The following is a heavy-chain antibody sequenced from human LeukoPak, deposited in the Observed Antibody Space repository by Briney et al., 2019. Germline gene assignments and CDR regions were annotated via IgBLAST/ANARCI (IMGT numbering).Heavy chain of an antibody. Sequence: GGSLRLSCAASGFTFSSYWMHWVRHAPGKGLVWVSRITSDGSSTSYADSVKGRFTISRDNAKNTLYLQMNSLRAEDTAVYYCAKGADYWGQGTLVTVSS. V-gene: IGHV3-74*01. CDR1: GFTFSSYW. J-gene: IGHJ4*02. CDR2: ITSDGSST. CDR3: AKGADY.